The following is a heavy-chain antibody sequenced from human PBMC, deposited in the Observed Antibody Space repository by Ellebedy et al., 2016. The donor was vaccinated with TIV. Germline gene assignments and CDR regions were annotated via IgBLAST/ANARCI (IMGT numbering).Heavy chain of an antibody. CDR1: GSSISSGYY. V-gene: IGHV4-38-2*02. Sequence: MPGGSLRLSCSVSGSSISSGYYWGWIRQPPGRGLEWIGSMYHSGSTYYSPSLKSRVTISVDTSKNQFSLKLSSVTAADTAVYYCARGGSYSWHIDYWGQGTLVTVSS. CDR3: ARGGSYSWHIDY. J-gene: IGHJ4*02. D-gene: IGHD1-26*01. CDR2: MYHSGST.